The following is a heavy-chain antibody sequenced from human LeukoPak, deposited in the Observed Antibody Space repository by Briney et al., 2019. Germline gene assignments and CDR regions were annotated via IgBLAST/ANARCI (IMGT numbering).Heavy chain of an antibody. CDR3: ARAYCSGGSCYSDFDY. J-gene: IGHJ4*02. CDR2: IWYDGSNK. D-gene: IGHD2-15*01. Sequence: PGGSLRLSCAASGFTLSSYGMHWVRQAPGKGLEWVAVIWYDGSNKYYADSVKGRFTISRDNSKNTLYLQMNSLRAEDTAVYYCARAYCSGGSCYSDFDYWGQGTLVTVSS. CDR1: GFTLSSYG. V-gene: IGHV3-33*01.